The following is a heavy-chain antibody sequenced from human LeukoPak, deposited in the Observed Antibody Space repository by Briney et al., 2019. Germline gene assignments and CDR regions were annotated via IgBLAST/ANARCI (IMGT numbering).Heavy chain of an antibody. Sequence: SETLSLTCTVSGGSISSFYWSWIRQPPGKGLEWIGRIYTSGSTNYNPSLKSRVTMSVDTSKNQFSLKLSSVTAADTAVYYCAREAWYCSSTSCYVGIDYWGQGTLVTVSS. CDR3: AREAWYCSSTSCYVGIDY. CDR2: IYTSGST. V-gene: IGHV4-4*07. J-gene: IGHJ4*02. CDR1: GGSISSFY. D-gene: IGHD2-2*01.